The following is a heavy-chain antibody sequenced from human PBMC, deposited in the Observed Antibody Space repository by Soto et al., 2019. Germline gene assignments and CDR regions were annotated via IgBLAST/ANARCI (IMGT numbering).Heavy chain of an antibody. CDR1: GGTFSSYA. Sequence: SVKVSCKASGGTFSSYAISWVRQAPGQGLEGMGGIIPIFGTANYAQKFQGRVTITADESTSTAYMELSSLRSEDTAVYYCAREKVHYDSSGYYPLKHNYYYYGMDVWGHGTTVTV. CDR3: AREKVHYDSSGYYPLKHNYYYYGMDV. D-gene: IGHD3-22*01. V-gene: IGHV1-69*13. CDR2: IIPIFGTA. J-gene: IGHJ6*02.